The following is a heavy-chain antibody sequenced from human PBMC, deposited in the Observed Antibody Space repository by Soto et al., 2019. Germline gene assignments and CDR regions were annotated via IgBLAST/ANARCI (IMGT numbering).Heavy chain of an antibody. CDR2: IYYSGTT. D-gene: IGHD1-26*01. V-gene: IGHV4-59*01. J-gene: IGHJ4*02. CDR1: GDSIIPYY. CDR3: ARASGSYYFDY. Sequence: KPSETLSLTCTVSGDSIIPYYCIFIRQPPVKGLEWIVYIYYSGTTNYNPSLKSRVTLSVDTSKNQFSLKLSSVTAADTAVYYCARASGSYYFDYWGQGTLVTVSS.